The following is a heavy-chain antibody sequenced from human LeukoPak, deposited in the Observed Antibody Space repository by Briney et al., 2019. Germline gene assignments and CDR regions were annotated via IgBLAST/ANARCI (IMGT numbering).Heavy chain of an antibody. CDR3: ARDLGISWFDP. CDR2: INSDGSST. CDR1: GFTFSSYW. J-gene: IGHJ5*02. V-gene: IGHV3-74*01. D-gene: IGHD3-10*01. Sequence: GGSLRLSCAASGFTFSSYWMHWVRQASGKGLVWVSRINSDGSSTSYADSVKGRFTISRDNAENTLYLQMNSLRAEDTAVYYCARDLGISWFDPWGQGTLVTVSS.